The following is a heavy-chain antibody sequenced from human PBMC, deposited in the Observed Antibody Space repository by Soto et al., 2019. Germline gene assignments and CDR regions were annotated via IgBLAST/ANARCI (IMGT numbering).Heavy chain of an antibody. Sequence: EVQLVESGGGLVQPGRSLRLSCAASGFTFDDYAMHWVRQAPGKGLEWVSGISWNSGSIGYADSVKGRFTISRDNAKNSLYLQMNSLRAEDTALYYCAKDSNAGTSYLFDYWGQGTLVTVSS. CDR1: GFTFDDYA. V-gene: IGHV3-9*01. D-gene: IGHD2-2*01. J-gene: IGHJ4*02. CDR2: ISWNSGSI. CDR3: AKDSNAGTSYLFDY.